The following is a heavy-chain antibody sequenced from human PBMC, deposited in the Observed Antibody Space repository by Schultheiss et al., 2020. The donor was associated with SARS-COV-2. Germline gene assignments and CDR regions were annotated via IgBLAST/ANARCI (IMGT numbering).Heavy chain of an antibody. D-gene: IGHD3-10*01. CDR2: IWYDGSNK. J-gene: IGHJ4*02. Sequence: LSLTCAASGFTFSSYAMSWVRQAPGKGLEWVAVIWYDGSNKYYADSVKGRFTISRDNSKNTLYLQMNSLRAEDTAVYYCARERYYYGSGSYSFDYWGQGTLVTVSS. CDR1: GFTFSSYA. V-gene: IGHV3-33*08. CDR3: ARERYYYGSGSYSFDY.